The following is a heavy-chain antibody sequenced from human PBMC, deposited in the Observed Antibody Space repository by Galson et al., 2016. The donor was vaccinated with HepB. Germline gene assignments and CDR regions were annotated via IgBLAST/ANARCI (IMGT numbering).Heavy chain of an antibody. V-gene: IGHV4-30-2*01. CDR3: ARDAGSGSYNWFDP. D-gene: IGHD3-10*01. CDR1: GGSINSGTYS. Sequence: TLSLTCAVSGGSINSGTYSWSWIRQPPGKGLEWIGYIYHTGSTYYNPSLKSRVTISVDRSKNQFSLKLKSVTAADTAVYYCARDAGSGSYNWFDPWGQGTLVTVSS. CDR2: IYHTGST. J-gene: IGHJ5*02.